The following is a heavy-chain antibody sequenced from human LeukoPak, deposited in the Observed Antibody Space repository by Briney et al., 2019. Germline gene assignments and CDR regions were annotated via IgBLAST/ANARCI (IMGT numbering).Heavy chain of an antibody. D-gene: IGHD3-3*01. CDR2: IYYSGST. CDR3: ARLGYYDFWSGYYGGYYFDY. J-gene: IGHJ4*02. CDR1: GGSISSYY. Sequence: PSETLSLTGTVSGGSISSYYWSWIRQPPGKGLEWIGYIYYSGSTSYNPSLKSRVTISVDTSKNQFSLKLSSVTAADTAVYYCARLGYYDFWSGYYGGYYFDYWGQGTLVTVSS. V-gene: IGHV4-59*08.